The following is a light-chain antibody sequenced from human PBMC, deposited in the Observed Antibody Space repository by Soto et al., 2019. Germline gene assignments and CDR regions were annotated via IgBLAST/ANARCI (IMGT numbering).Light chain of an antibody. CDR2: DAS. Sequence: EIVLTQSPATLSLSPGERATLSCRASQSVSSYLAWYQQKPGQAPRLLIYDASNRATGIPARFSGSGSGTDFTLTFSSLEPEDFAVYYCQQRSNWFLTFGGGTKVEIK. J-gene: IGKJ4*01. CDR1: QSVSSY. CDR3: QQRSNWFLT. V-gene: IGKV3-11*01.